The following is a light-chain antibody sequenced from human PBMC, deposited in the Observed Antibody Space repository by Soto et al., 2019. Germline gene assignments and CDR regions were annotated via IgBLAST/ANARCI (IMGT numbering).Light chain of an antibody. V-gene: IGKV1-27*01. CDR2: AAS. CDR3: QTYNSARVT. Sequence: DIQMTQSPSSLSASVGDRVTITCRASQGISNSLAWYQQNAGKSPKLLICAASNLQSGVPSRFSGSGSGTDFSLTISSLQPEDVATYYCQTYNSARVTFGGGTKVEIK. CDR1: QGISNS. J-gene: IGKJ4*01.